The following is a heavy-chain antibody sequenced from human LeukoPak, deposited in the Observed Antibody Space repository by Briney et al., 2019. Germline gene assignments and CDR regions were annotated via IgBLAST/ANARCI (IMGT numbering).Heavy chain of an antibody. CDR2: ISESGSGT. CDR3: AKRVFGVNRAFDY. Sequence: QSGGSLRLSCEASGFTFNTCAMSWVRQAPGKGLEWVSAISESGSGTYSADSVKGRFTISRDTSKNTLYMQMNSLRVDDTALYYCAKRVFGVNRAFDYWGQGTLVTVSS. CDR1: GFTFNTCA. J-gene: IGHJ4*02. V-gene: IGHV3-23*01. D-gene: IGHD3-3*01.